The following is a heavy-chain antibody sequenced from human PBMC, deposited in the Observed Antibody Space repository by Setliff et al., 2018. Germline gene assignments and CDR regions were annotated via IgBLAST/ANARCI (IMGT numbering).Heavy chain of an antibody. CDR2: IYVNGGST. Sequence: SETLSLTCSVSGDSISSGIYHWSWIRQPAGKGLEWIGRIYVNGGSTTYSPSLKSRVTISVDTSKNQFSLKLSSVTAADTAVYYCARDVRYYYGSGSYYNDWFDPWGQGTLVTVSS. D-gene: IGHD3-10*01. CDR1: GDSISSGIYH. CDR3: ARDVRYYYGSGSYYNDWFDP. J-gene: IGHJ5*02. V-gene: IGHV4-61*02.